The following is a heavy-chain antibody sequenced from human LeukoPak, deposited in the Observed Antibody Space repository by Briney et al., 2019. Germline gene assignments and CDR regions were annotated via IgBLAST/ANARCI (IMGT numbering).Heavy chain of an antibody. J-gene: IGHJ4*02. V-gene: IGHV3-30-3*01. D-gene: IGHD3-3*01. CDR2: ISYDGSSK. CDR1: GFTFSSYA. CDR3: ARDFYDFWSGYMY. Sequence: GGSLRLSCAASGFTFSSYAMHWVRQAPGKGLECVAVISYDGSSKYYADSVKGRFTISRDNSKNTLYLQMNSLRAEDTAVYYCARDFYDFWSGYMYWGQGTLVTVSS.